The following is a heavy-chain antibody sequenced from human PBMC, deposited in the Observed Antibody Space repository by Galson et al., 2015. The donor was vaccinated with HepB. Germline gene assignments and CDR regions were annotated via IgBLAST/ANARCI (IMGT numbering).Heavy chain of an antibody. D-gene: IGHD5-18*01. CDR2: IRYDGSNK. CDR1: GFTFSSYG. Sequence: SLRLSCAASGFTFSSYGMHWVRQAPGKGLEWVAFIRYDGSNKYYADSVKGRFTISRDNSKNTLYLQMNSLRAEDTAVYYCAKRTQLWGVMGYYYGMDVWGQGTTVTVSS. CDR3: AKRTQLWGVMGYYYGMDV. J-gene: IGHJ6*02. V-gene: IGHV3-30*02.